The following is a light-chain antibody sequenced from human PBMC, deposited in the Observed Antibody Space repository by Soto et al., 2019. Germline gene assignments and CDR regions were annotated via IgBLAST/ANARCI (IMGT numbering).Light chain of an antibody. CDR2: GAS. CDR1: QSVTSNY. Sequence: EIVLTQSPGTLSLSPGERATLSCRASQSVTSNYLAWYQQKPGQAPRLLVYGASSRATGISDRLSGSGSGTDFTLTISRLEPEDFAVYYCQHYVSPPITFGQGTRLEIK. J-gene: IGKJ5*01. V-gene: IGKV3-20*01. CDR3: QHYVSPPIT.